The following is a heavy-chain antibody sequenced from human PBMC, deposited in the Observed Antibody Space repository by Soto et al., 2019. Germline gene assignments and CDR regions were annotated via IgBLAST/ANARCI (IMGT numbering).Heavy chain of an antibody. Sequence: GGSLRLSCAASGFTFSDYAMSWVRQAPGKGLEWVSAIGGGGISTYYAESVKGRFTISRDNSKNTLYLEMNSLRAEDTAVYYCAKGSSGYRPYYFDFWGQGT. V-gene: IGHV3-23*01. CDR2: IGGGGIST. CDR3: AKGSSGYRPYYFDF. CDR1: GFTFSDYA. D-gene: IGHD3-22*01. J-gene: IGHJ4*02.